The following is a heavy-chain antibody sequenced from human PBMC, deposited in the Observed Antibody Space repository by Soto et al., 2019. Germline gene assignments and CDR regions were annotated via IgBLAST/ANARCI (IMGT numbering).Heavy chain of an antibody. CDR1: GFTFSSYG. Sequence: GGSLRLSCAASGFTFSSYGMHWVRQAPGKGLEWVAVISYDGSNKYYADSVKGRFTISRDNSKNTLYLQMNSLRAEDTAVYYCAKVGITGTLYGMDVWGQGTTVTVSS. D-gene: IGHD1-20*01. CDR3: AKVGITGTLYGMDV. J-gene: IGHJ6*02. V-gene: IGHV3-30*18. CDR2: ISYDGSNK.